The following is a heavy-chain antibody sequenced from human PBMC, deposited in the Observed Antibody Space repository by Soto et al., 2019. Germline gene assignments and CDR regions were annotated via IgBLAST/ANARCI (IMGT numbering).Heavy chain of an antibody. CDR1: GNTLTNYY. CDR2: ISPKSGGT. V-gene: IGHV1-2*02. Sequence: GASGKVSSKASGNTLTNYYMHWFRQAPEQGFEWMGRISPKSGGTNYAQKFQGRVSMTWDTSLKTAYMELSSLMSEDTAVYYCARPPGYISDWYYFDLWGQGTQVTVSS. D-gene: IGHD3-9*01. J-gene: IGHJ4*02. CDR3: ARPPGYISDWYYFDL.